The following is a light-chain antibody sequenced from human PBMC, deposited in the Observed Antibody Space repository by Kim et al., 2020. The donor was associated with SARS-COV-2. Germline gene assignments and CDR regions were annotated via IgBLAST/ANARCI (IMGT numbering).Light chain of an antibody. CDR3: QQYKNWPPIT. V-gene: IGKV3D-15*01. CDR2: GAS. Sequence: EVVMTQSPATLSVSPGERSTLSCRASQSVSTDLAWYQQKSGQAPRLLIYGASTRATGIPARFSGSGSGTEFTLTISGLQSEDLAVYYCQQYKNWPPITFVQGTRLEIK. CDR1: QSVSTD. J-gene: IGKJ5*01.